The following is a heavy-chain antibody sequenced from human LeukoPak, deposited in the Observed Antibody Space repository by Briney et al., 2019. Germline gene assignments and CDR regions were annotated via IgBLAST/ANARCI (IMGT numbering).Heavy chain of an antibody. Sequence: SGTLSLTCAVSGGSITSSNWWSWVRQPPGKGLEWIGEIYHSGSTNYNPSLKSRVTISVDESKNQFSLKLSSVTAADTAVYYCARAVLSCYDYWGQGTLVTVSS. D-gene: IGHD2-15*01. CDR3: ARAVLSCYDY. V-gene: IGHV4-4*02. CDR2: IYHSGST. J-gene: IGHJ4*02. CDR1: GGSITSSNW.